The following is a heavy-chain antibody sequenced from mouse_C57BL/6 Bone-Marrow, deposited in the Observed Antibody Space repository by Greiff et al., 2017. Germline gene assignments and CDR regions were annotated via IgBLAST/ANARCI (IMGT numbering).Heavy chain of an antibody. CDR2: IDPETGGT. D-gene: IGHD1-1*01. Sequence: QVHVKQSGAELVRPGASVTLSCKASGYTFTDYEMHWVKQTPVHGLEWIGAIDPETGGTAYNQKFKGKAILTADKSSSTAYMELRSLTSEDSAVYYCTRHYYYGSSPYYYAMDYWGQGTSVTVSS. CDR1: GYTFTDYE. J-gene: IGHJ4*01. CDR3: TRHYYYGSSPYYYAMDY. V-gene: IGHV1-15*01.